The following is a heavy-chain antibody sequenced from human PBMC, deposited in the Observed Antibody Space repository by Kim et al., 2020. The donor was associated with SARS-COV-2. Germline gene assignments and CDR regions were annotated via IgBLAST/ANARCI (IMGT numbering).Heavy chain of an antibody. J-gene: IGHJ4*02. D-gene: IGHD6-6*01. CDR2: ISDRGTS. CDR1: GXTFSSYG. V-gene: IGHV3-23*01. CDR3: VIDIGGRSSY. Sequence: GGSLRLSCTXSGXTFSSYGMDWVRQAPGKGLEWVSGISDRGTSYYTDSVKGRFTISRDNSKNTLYLQMNSLRAEDTAIYYCVIDIGGRSSYWGQGALVT.